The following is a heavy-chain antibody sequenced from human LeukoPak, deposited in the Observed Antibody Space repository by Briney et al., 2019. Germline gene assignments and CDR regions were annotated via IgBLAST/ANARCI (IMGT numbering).Heavy chain of an antibody. V-gene: IGHV1-69*13. D-gene: IGHD3-22*01. CDR3: ARTKGNYYDSSGRSGFDY. CDR2: IIPIFGTA. CDR1: GGTFSSYA. Sequence: ASVKVSCKASGGTFSSYAISWVRQAPGQGLEWMGGIIPIFGTANYAQKFQGRVTITADESTSTAYMELSSLRSEDTAVYYCARTKGNYYDSSGRSGFDYWGQGTLVTVSS. J-gene: IGHJ4*02.